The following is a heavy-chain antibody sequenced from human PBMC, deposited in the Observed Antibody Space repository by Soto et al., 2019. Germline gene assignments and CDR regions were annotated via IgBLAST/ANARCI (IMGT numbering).Heavy chain of an antibody. CDR1: GYTFTNYD. J-gene: IGHJ5*02. CDR2: INPNSGGT. V-gene: IGHV1-2*04. D-gene: IGHD2-15*01. Sequence: GASVKVSCKASGYTFTNYDINWVRQAPGQGLEWMGWINPNSGGTNYAQKFQGWVTMTRDTSISTAYMELSRLRSDDTAVYYCAREGVSSGGSNWFDPWGQGTLVTVSS. CDR3: AREGVSSGGSNWFDP.